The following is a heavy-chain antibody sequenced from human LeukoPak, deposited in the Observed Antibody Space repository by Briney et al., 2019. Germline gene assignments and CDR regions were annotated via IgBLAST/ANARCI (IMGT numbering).Heavy chain of an antibody. J-gene: IGHJ6*02. V-gene: IGHV4-30-2*01. Sequence: SETLSLTCAVSGGSISSGGYSWSWIRQPPGKGLEWIGYIYHSGSTYYSPSLKSRVTISVERSKNQFSLKLSSVTAADTAVYYCAGVPVTTGYSMDVWGQGTTVTVSS. CDR3: AGVPVTTGYSMDV. D-gene: IGHD4-17*01. CDR2: IYHSGST. CDR1: GGSISSGGYS.